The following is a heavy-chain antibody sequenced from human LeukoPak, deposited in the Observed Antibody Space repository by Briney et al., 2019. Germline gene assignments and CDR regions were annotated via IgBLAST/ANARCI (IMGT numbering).Heavy chain of an antibody. D-gene: IGHD3-9*01. V-gene: IGHV4-39*07. CDR2: VFYSGST. CDR3: ARATTIWNPRS. CDR1: GGSVSTNSYC. J-gene: IGHJ4*02. Sequence: SETLSLTCTVSGGSVSTNSYCWGWIRQPPGKGLEWIGSVFYSGSTYYNPSLKSRVTISVDTSKNQFSLKLTSVTAADTAVYYCARATTIWNPRSWGQGTLVTVSS.